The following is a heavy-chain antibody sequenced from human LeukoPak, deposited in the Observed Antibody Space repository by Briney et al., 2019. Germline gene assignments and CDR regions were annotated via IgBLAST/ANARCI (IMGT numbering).Heavy chain of an antibody. J-gene: IGHJ4*02. V-gene: IGHV3-74*01. Sequence: GGSLRLSCAASGFNFSSYWMHWVRQAPGKGLVWVSRINSDGSSTSYADSVKGRFTISRDNAKNTLYLQMNSLRAEDTAVYYCARETGYSSSFDYWGQGTLVTVSS. D-gene: IGHD6-13*01. CDR1: GFNFSSYW. CDR2: INSDGSST. CDR3: ARETGYSSSFDY.